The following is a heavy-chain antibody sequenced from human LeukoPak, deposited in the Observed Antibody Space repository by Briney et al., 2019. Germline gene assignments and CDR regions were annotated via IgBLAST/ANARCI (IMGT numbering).Heavy chain of an antibody. Sequence: GGSLRLSCAASGFTFSSYAMHWVRQALGKGLEYVSAISSNGGSTYHANSVKGRFTISRDNSKNTLYLQMGSLRAEDMAVYYCARGAVFWSGYQDYWGQGTLVTVSS. CDR1: GFTFSSYA. CDR3: ARGAVFWSGYQDY. V-gene: IGHV3-64*01. CDR2: ISSNGGST. D-gene: IGHD3-3*01. J-gene: IGHJ4*02.